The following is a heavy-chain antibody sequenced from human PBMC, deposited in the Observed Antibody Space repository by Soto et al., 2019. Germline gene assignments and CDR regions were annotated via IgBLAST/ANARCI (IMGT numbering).Heavy chain of an antibody. CDR1: GGFISNYF. Sequence: SETLSLTCTVSGGFISNYFWSWIRQPPGKGLEWIGSIYYSGSTYYNPSLKSRVTISVDTSKNQFSLKLSSVTAADTAVYYCARHEGTYYYGSGSSPFDYWGRGALVTVSS. D-gene: IGHD3-10*01. CDR3: ARHEGTYYYGSGSSPFDY. CDR2: IYYSGST. V-gene: IGHV4-59*05. J-gene: IGHJ4*02.